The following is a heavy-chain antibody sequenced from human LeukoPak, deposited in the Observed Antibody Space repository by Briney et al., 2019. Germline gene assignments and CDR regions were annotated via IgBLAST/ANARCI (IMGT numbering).Heavy chain of an antibody. V-gene: IGHV3-53*01. CDR1: GFTVSRNY. D-gene: IGHD3-16*02. CDR3: ARESDYVWRSYRSYYFDY. J-gene: IGHJ4*02. Sequence: PGGSLRLSCAASGFTVSRNYVTWVRQAPGKGLEWVSVIYSGGSTYYADSVKGRFTISRDNSKNTLYLQMNSLRAEDTAVYYCARESDYVWRSYRSYYFDYWGQGTLVTVSS. CDR2: IYSGGST.